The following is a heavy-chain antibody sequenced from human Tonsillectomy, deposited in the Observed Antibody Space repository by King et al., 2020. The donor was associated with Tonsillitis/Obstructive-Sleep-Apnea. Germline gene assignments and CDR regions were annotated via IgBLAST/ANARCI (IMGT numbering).Heavy chain of an antibody. Sequence: VQLVESGGGLVKPGGSLRLSCAASGFTFSDYYMTWIRQSPGKGLEWISYISGSGSTIYYADSVKGRFTISRDNAKNSLYLQMNSLRAEDTAVYYCARRRSHDYGGKDDPFDFWGQGTMVTVSS. CDR1: GFTFSDYY. CDR3: ARRRSHDYGGKDDPFDF. J-gene: IGHJ3*01. D-gene: IGHD4-23*01. CDR2: ISGSGSTI. V-gene: IGHV3-11*01.